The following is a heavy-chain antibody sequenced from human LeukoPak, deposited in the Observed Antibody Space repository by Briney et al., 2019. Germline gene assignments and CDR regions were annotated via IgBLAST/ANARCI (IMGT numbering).Heavy chain of an antibody. D-gene: IGHD3-22*01. J-gene: IGHJ4*02. CDR2: ISTSGGST. Sequence: PGGSLRLSCAASGFTFSSYGMSSVRQAPGNGLEWVSAISTSGGSTYYADSVKGRFTISRDNSKNTLSLQTNSLRAEDTAVYYCERDYYDGIGYYYEDYWGQGTLVTVSS. V-gene: IGHV3-23*01. CDR3: ERDYYDGIGYYYEDY. CDR1: GFTFSSYG.